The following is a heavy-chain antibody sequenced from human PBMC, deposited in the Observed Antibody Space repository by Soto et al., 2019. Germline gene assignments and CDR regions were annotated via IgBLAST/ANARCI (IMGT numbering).Heavy chain of an antibody. D-gene: IGHD3-9*01. J-gene: IGHJ5*02. CDR2: IYYSGST. Sequence: SETLSLTCTVSGGSISSYYWSWIRQPPGKGLEWIGYIYYSGSTNYNPSLKSRVTISVDTSKNQFSLKLSSVTAADTAVYYCARHGDDILTETDPRFVPWGQGTLVTVSS. CDR1: GGSISSYY. CDR3: ARHGDDILTETDPRFVP. V-gene: IGHV4-59*08.